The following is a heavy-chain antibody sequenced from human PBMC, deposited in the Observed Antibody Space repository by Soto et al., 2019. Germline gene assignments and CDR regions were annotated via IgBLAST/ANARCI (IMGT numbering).Heavy chain of an antibody. Sequence: QVQLQQWGAGLLKPSETLSLTCALYGGSFSGYYWSWIRHPPGKGLEWIGEINHSGSTNYNPSLKSRVTISVDTSKNQFSLKLSSVTAADTAVYYCARGSLTVTRRGYLSWFDPWGQGTLVTVSS. D-gene: IGHD4-17*01. J-gene: IGHJ5*02. V-gene: IGHV4-34*01. CDR2: INHSGST. CDR1: GGSFSGYY. CDR3: ARGSLTVTRRGYLSWFDP.